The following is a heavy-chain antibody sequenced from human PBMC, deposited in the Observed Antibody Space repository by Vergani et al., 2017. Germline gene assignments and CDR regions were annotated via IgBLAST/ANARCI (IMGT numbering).Heavy chain of an antibody. V-gene: IGHV4-39*01. CDR2: IYDNGNT. D-gene: IGHD5-24*01. CDR1: GVSIKSRSYY. Sequence: QLQLQESGPGLVKPSETLSLICAVSGVSIKSRSYYWGWIRQSPGKGLEWIGSIYDNGNTYYNPSLKSRVAISVDTSKNQVSLNLGSVTAADTAVYYCARNSAIELAGRMHYYYAIDVWGQGTTVTVSS. CDR3: ARNSAIELAGRMHYYYAIDV. J-gene: IGHJ6*02.